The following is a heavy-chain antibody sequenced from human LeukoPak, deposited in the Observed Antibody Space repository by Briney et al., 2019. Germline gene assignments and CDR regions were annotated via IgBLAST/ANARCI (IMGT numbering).Heavy chain of an antibody. Sequence: GGSLRLSCAASGFTFTSHWMSWCRQAPGRGLGWVANIKQDGSEKYYVDSMKGRFTISRDNAKNSLHLQMNSMRAEDTAVYFCARLSVGKIDYWGQGTLVTVSS. J-gene: IGHJ4*02. CDR1: GFTFTSHW. CDR3: ARLSVGKIDY. CDR2: IKQDGSEK. D-gene: IGHD1-14*01. V-gene: IGHV3-7*01.